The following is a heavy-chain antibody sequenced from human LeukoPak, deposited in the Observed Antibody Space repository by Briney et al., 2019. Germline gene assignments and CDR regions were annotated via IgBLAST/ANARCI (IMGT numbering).Heavy chain of an antibody. CDR3: AIRQSLAAGGGIHY. Sequence: GSSVKVSCKASGGTFSSYAISWVRQAPGQGLEWMGGIIPIFGTANYAQKFQGRVTITTDESTSTAYMELSSLRSEDTAVYYCAIRQSLAAGGGIHYWGQGTLVTVSS. V-gene: IGHV1-69*05. CDR1: GGTFSSYA. J-gene: IGHJ4*02. CDR2: IIPIFGTA. D-gene: IGHD6-13*01.